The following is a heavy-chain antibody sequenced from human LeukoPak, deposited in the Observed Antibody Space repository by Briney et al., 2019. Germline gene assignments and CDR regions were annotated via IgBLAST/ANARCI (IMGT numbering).Heavy chain of an antibody. J-gene: IGHJ6*04. Sequence: SETLSLTCTVSGGSISSYYWSWIRQPPGKGLEWIGYIYYSGSTNYNPSLKSRVTISVDTSKNQFSLKLSSVTAADTAVYYCASHNYRGLTDGMDVWGKGTTVIVSS. CDR3: ASHNYRGLTDGMDV. CDR2: IYYSGST. V-gene: IGHV4-59*12. D-gene: IGHD1-14*01. CDR1: GGSISSYY.